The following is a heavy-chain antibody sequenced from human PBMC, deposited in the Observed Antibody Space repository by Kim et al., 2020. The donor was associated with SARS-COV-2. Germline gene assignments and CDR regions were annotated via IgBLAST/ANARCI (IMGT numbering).Heavy chain of an antibody. CDR1: GGTFSSYA. CDR3: ANREYPVSVYPAPYYYYGMDV. V-gene: IGHV1-69*13. CDR2: IIPIFGTA. Sequence: SVKVSCKASGGTFSSYAISWVRQAPGQGLEWMGGIIPIFGTANYAQKFQGRVTITADESTSTAYMELSSLRSEDTAVYYCANREYPVSVYPAPYYYYGMDVWGQGTTVTVSS. J-gene: IGHJ6*02. D-gene: IGHD2-2*01.